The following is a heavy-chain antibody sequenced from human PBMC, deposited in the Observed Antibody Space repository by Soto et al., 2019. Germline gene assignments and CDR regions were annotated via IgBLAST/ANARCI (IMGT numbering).Heavy chain of an antibody. Sequence: EVQLLESGGGLVQPGGSLRLSCAASGFTFSSYAMKWVRQAPGKGLEWVSLIGESGTPTYYADSVNGRFTISRDNSGNKLFLEMYSLRAEDTAVYYCARYIPGVRYYGMDVWGQGTTVTVSS. CDR2: IGESGTPT. CDR1: GFTFSSYA. J-gene: IGHJ6*02. D-gene: IGHD2-2*01. CDR3: ARYIPGVRYYGMDV. V-gene: IGHV3-23*01.